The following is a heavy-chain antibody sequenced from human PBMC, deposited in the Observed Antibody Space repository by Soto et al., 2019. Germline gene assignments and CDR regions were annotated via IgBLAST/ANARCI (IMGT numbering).Heavy chain of an antibody. V-gene: IGHV3-30-3*01. CDR1: GFTFSSYA. CDR2: ISYDGSNK. J-gene: IGHJ4*02. CDR3: ASSTYYFDY. Sequence: QVQLVESGGGVVQPGRSLRLSCAASGFTFSSYAMHWVRQAPGKGLEWVAVISYDGSNKYYADSVKGRFTISRDNSKNTLYLQMNSLRVEDTAVYYCASSTYYFDYWGQGTLVTVSS.